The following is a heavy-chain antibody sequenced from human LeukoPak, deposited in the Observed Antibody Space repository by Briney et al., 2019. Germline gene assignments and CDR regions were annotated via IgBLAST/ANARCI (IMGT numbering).Heavy chain of an antibody. V-gene: IGHV3-64D*06. CDR1: GFTFSSYA. Sequence: GGSLRLSCSVSGFTFSSYAMHWVRQAPGKGLENVSVIRSDGVDVYYTDSVKGRFTISRDNSKNTLYLQMSSLRPEDTAVYYCVKDLLQVTMKKLDHWGQGTLVTVSS. CDR2: IRSDGVDV. CDR3: VKDLLQVTMKKLDH. J-gene: IGHJ4*02. D-gene: IGHD4-11*01.